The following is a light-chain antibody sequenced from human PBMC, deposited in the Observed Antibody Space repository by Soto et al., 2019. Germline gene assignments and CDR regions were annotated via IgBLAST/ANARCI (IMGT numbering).Light chain of an antibody. CDR3: LQYNTFPHS. Sequence: DIQMTQSPSTLSATIGDSVTLTCRASQIIARWLAWYQQKPGKAPNLVIYDATKLQSGVPSRFSATASGAEFTLIISGLQAEDFVTYYCLQYNTFPHSFGQGTRLEI. V-gene: IGKV1-5*01. CDR1: QIIARW. CDR2: DAT. J-gene: IGKJ2*03.